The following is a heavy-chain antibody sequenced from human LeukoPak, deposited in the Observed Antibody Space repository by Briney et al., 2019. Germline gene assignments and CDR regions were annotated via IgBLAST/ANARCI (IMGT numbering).Heavy chain of an antibody. J-gene: IGHJ4*02. CDR3: ARSKKRCYFDY. D-gene: IGHD1-1*01. CDR1: GFTFDDYT. V-gene: IGHV3-43*01. Sequence: PGGSLRLSCAASGFTFDDYTMHWVRQAPGKGLEWVSLITWDGGSTYYADSVKGRFTISRDNSKNSLYLQMNSLRAEDTAVYYCARSKKRCYFDYWGQGTLVTVSS. CDR2: ITWDGGST.